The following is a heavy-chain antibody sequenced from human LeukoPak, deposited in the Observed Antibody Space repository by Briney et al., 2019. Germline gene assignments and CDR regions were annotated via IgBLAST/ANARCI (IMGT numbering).Heavy chain of an antibody. V-gene: IGHV4-31*03. CDR1: GGSISSGGYY. CDR2: IYYSGST. Sequence: SETLSLTCTVSGGSISSGGYYWSWIRQHPGKGLEWIGYIYYSGSTYYNPSLKSRVTISVDTSKNQFPLKLSSVTAADTAVYYCARALKRQKYFDYWGQGTLVTVSS. CDR3: ARALKRQKYFDY. J-gene: IGHJ4*02.